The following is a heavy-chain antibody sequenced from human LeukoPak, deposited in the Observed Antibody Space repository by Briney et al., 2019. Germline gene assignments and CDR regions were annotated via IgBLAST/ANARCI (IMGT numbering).Heavy chain of an antibody. Sequence: GGSLRLSCAASGFTLSNYWMPWVRQAPGKGLVWVSRIDSDGSSTSNVDSVKGRFTFSRDNSKNTLYLQMSSLRAEDTAVYYCARGSSRSFDYWGQGTLVTVSS. CDR1: GFTLSNYW. V-gene: IGHV3-74*01. CDR2: IDSDGSST. CDR3: ARGSSRSFDY. D-gene: IGHD6-19*01. J-gene: IGHJ4*02.